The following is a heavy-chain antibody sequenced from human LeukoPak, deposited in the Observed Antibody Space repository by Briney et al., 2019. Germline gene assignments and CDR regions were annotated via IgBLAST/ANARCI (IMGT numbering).Heavy chain of an antibody. Sequence: ASVKVSCKASGYTFTYYGISWVRQAPGQGPEWMGWISGYNGSTNYAQKFQGRVTMTTDTSTSTAYMELRSLRSDDTALYYCARPNYPGGSGSYGGTNWFDPWGQGTLVTVSS. CDR3: ARPNYPGGSGSYGGTNWFDP. J-gene: IGHJ5*02. D-gene: IGHD3-10*01. CDR2: ISGYNGST. CDR1: GYTFTYYG. V-gene: IGHV1-18*01.